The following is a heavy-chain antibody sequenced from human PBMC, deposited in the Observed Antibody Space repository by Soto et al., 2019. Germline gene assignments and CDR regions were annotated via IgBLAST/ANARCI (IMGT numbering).Heavy chain of an antibody. J-gene: IGHJ5*02. CDR3: ARRRSWYLLYTPQDNWFDP. D-gene: IGHD6-13*01. Sequence: QVQLVQSGAEVKKPGSSVKVSCKASGGTFSSYAISWVRQAPGQGLEWMGGIIPIFGTANYEQKFQGRVTITADESTSTAYMELSSLRSEDTAVYYCARRRSWYLLYTPQDNWFDPWGQGTLVTVSS. CDR1: GGTFSSYA. V-gene: IGHV1-69*01. CDR2: IIPIFGTA.